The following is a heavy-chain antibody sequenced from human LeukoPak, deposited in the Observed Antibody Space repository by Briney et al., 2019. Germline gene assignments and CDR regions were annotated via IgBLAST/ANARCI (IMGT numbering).Heavy chain of an antibody. D-gene: IGHD2-15*01. V-gene: IGHV3-21*01. Sequence: PGGSLRLSCTASGFIFRDYVMSWVRQAPGKGLEWVSSISSSSSYIYYADSVKGRFTISRDNAKNSLYLQMNSLRAEDTAVYYCAREGGYSPPLDYWGQGTLVTVSS. CDR3: AREGGYSPPLDY. J-gene: IGHJ4*02. CDR2: ISSSSSYI. CDR1: GFIFRDYV.